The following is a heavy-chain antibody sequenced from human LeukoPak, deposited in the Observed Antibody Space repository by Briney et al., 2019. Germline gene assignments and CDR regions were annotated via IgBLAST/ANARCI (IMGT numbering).Heavy chain of an antibody. CDR1: GFTFSSSW. CDR2: IKEDGSEK. CDR3: ARDWGAAGLWDY. J-gene: IGHJ4*02. D-gene: IGHD6-13*01. V-gene: IGHV3-7*05. Sequence: GGSLRLSCAASGFTFSSSWMSWVRQTPGKGLEWVANIKEDGSEKNYVDSVKGRFTISRDNAKNSLYLQMNSLRAEDTAIYYCARDWGAAGLWDYWGQGTLVTVSS.